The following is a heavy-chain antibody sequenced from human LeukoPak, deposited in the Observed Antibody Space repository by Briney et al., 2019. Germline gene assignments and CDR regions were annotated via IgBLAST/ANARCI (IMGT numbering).Heavy chain of an antibody. Sequence: ASLRVSSKPSGGTFISDAISWVRQTPERGLWWMGGSIAIFGTANSAQKFQGRVTITADASTRTAYMELSGLRSEDTAVYYCAREGFGGFDWLTWGQGTLVTVSS. D-gene: IGHD3-9*01. J-gene: IGHJ4*02. CDR1: GGTFISDA. V-gene: IGHV1-69*13. CDR2: SIAIFGTA. CDR3: AREGFGGFDWLT.